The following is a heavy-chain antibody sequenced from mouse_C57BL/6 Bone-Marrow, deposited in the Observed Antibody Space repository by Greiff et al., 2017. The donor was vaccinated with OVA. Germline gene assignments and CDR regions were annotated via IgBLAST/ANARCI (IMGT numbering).Heavy chain of an antibody. D-gene: IGHD2-5*01. J-gene: IGHJ1*03. CDR2: IYYSGTI. Sequence: EVKVEESGPGLVKPSQTVFLTCTVTGISITTGNYRWSWIRQFPGNKLEWIGYIYYSGTITYNPSLTSRTTITRDTPKNQFFLEMNSLTAEDTATYYCARAYYSNYVYFDVWGTGTTVTVSS. CDR1: GISITTGNYR. CDR3: ARAYYSNYVYFDV. V-gene: IGHV3-5*01.